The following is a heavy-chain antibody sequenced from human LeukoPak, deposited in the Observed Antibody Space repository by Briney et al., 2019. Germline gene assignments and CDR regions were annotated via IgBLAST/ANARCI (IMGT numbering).Heavy chain of an antibody. CDR1: GFTFDDYA. J-gene: IGHJ6*03. V-gene: IGHV3-43D*03. CDR2: ISWDGGST. D-gene: IGHD1-26*01. CDR3: AKGVRATPPYDYYYYMDV. Sequence: PGGSLRLSCAASGFTFDDYAMHWVRQAPGKGLEWVSLISWDGGSTYYADSVKGRFTISRDNSKNSLYLQMNSLRAEDTALYYCAKGVRATPPYDYYYYMDVWGKGTTVTVSS.